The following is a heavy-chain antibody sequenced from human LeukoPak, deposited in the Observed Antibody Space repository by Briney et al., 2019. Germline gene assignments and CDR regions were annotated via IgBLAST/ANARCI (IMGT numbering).Heavy chain of an antibody. CDR2: IYYSGST. CDR1: GGSISSGGYY. CDR3: ARYRGIWQQLGYFDY. Sequence: PSQTLSLTCTVSGGSISSGGYYWSWIRQHPGKGLEWIGYIYYSGSTYYNPSLKSLVTISVDTSKNQFSLKLSSVTAAATAVYYGARYRGIWQQLGYFDYRGQGTLVTVSS. J-gene: IGHJ4*03. D-gene: IGHD6-13*01. V-gene: IGHV4-31*01.